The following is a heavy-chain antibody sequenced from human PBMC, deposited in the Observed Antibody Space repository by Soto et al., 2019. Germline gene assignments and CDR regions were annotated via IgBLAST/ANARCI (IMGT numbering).Heavy chain of an antibody. D-gene: IGHD6-13*01. CDR2: ISAHSGST. Sequence: QVPLVQSGAEVKKPGASVKVSCKASGYTFTTYGISWVRQAPGQGLEWMGWISAHSGSTKFAQKLQGRVTMTTDTSTTTAYMELRSLTSDDTAVYYCARDFTKSSSWPYYFDYWGQGTLVTVSS. J-gene: IGHJ4*02. CDR3: ARDFTKSSSWPYYFDY. V-gene: IGHV1-18*01. CDR1: GYTFTTYG.